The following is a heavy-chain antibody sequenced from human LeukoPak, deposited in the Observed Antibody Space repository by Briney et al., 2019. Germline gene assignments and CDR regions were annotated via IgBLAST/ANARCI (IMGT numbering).Heavy chain of an antibody. Sequence: GASVKVSCEVSGHSLRDLSIHWVRQAPGKGLEWMGGLDLEDGETIFAQKFQRRVTMTEDTSPDTAYMELSGLRSEDTAVYYCATELPHTSGSFDYSGQGTLVTVSS. V-gene: IGHV1-24*01. CDR3: ATELPHTSGSFDY. D-gene: IGHD3-16*01. J-gene: IGHJ4*02. CDR2: LDLEDGET. CDR1: GHSLRDLS.